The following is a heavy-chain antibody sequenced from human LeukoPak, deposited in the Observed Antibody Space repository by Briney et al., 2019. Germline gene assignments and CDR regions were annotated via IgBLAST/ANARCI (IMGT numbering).Heavy chain of an antibody. J-gene: IGHJ5*02. Sequence: GSLRLSCAASGFTFSSYSMNWVRQAPGKGLEWVSSISSSNSYIYYADSVKGRFTISRDNAKNSLYLQMNSLRAEDTAVYYCARGDSSAAMPRNPWGQGTLVTVSS. CDR3: ARGDSSAAMPRNP. D-gene: IGHD2-2*01. CDR2: ISSSNSYI. V-gene: IGHV3-21*01. CDR1: GFTFSSYS.